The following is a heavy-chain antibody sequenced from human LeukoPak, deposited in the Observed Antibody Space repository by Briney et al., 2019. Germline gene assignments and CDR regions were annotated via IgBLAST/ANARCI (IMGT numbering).Heavy chain of an antibody. Sequence: GGALRLSCAASGFTFSSYDMHRGRQAPGKGLEWGAGIWDDGSNKYYADSVKGRFTISRDNSKNTLYLQMNSLRAEDTAVYYCARGYCSGGSCPYYYYGMDVWGQGTTVTVSS. J-gene: IGHJ6*02. CDR2: IWDDGSNK. CDR3: ARGYCSGGSCPYYYYGMDV. D-gene: IGHD2-15*01. CDR1: GFTFSSYD. V-gene: IGHV3-33*08.